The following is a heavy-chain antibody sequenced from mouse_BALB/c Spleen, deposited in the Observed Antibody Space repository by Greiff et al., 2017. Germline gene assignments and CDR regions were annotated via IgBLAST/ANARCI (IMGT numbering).Heavy chain of an antibody. CDR2: ISSGSSTI. CDR3: ARYYDGRFAY. CDR1: GFTFSSFG. J-gene: IGHJ3*01. D-gene: IGHD2-3*01. V-gene: IGHV5-17*02. Sequence: EVQLVESGGGLVQPGGSRKLSCAASGFTFSSFGMHWVRQAPEKGLEWVAYISSGSSTIYYADTVKGRFTISRDNPKNTLFLQMTSLRSEDTAMYYCARYYDGRFAYWGQGTLVTVSA.